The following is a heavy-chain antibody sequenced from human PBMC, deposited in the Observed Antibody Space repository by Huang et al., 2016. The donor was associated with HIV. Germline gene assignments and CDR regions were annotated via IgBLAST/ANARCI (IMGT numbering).Heavy chain of an antibody. V-gene: IGHV4-34*01. CDR1: GGSFSGYY. CDR2: INHIGKT. Sequence: QVQLRQWGAGLVKPSETLSLTCAVYGGSFSGYYWTWIRQAPGKGLEWIGDINHIGKTNNQPSRERRVTIAKDTAKNQCSLQLTSVSAADTGVYFCAREKAADSAWYGVYYFDYWGEGALVTVTS. D-gene: IGHD6-19*01. J-gene: IGHJ4*02. CDR3: AREKAADSAWYGVYYFDY.